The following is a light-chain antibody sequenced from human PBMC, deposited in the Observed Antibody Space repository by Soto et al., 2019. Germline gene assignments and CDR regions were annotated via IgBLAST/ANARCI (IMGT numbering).Light chain of an antibody. V-gene: IGLV2-14*01. Sequence: QSVLAQPAGVSGSPGQSSTISCAGTRDDVGAYDYVSWYQQHPGNAPKLLVYEVTNRPSGVSDRFSGSKSGNTASLTISGLQAEDEADYYCNSYTNSSAVVFGGGTKVTVL. CDR1: RDDVGAYDY. CDR3: NSYTNSSAVV. CDR2: EVT. J-gene: IGLJ2*01.